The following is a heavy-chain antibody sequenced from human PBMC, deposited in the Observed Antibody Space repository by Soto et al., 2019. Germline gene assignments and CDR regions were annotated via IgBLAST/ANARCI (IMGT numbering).Heavy chain of an antibody. CDR2: IYYSGST. Sequence: SETLSLTCTVSGGSITSYYWSWIRQPPGKGLEWIGYIYYSGSTNYNPSLKSRVTISVDTSKNQFSLRLSSVTAADTAVYYCAIGGAAAARGWFDPWGQGTLVTVSS. V-gene: IGHV4-59*01. CDR3: AIGGAAAARGWFDP. J-gene: IGHJ5*02. D-gene: IGHD6-13*01. CDR1: GGSITSYY.